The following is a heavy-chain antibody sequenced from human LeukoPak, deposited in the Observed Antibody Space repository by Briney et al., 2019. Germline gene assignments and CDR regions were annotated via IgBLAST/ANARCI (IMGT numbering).Heavy chain of an antibody. CDR3: TRDRPNYYGSDGHYYRRNGDY. Sequence: GGSLRLSCAASEFTFSIYAMSWVRQAPGKGLEWVSSITSRGEGTWYAGSVKGRFTISRDNSKNTLYLQMNSLRAEDTAVYYCTRDRPNYYGSDGHYYRRNGDYWGQGALVTVSS. CDR2: ITSRGEGT. J-gene: IGHJ4*02. CDR1: EFTFSIYA. D-gene: IGHD3-22*01. V-gene: IGHV3-23*01.